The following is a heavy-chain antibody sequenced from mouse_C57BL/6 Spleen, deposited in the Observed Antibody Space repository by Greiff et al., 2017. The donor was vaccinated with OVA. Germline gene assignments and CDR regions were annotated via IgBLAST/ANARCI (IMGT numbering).Heavy chain of an antibody. V-gene: IGHV1-26*01. CDR3: ARRGSNYVYYFDY. CDR2: INPNNGGT. D-gene: IGHD2-5*01. CDR1: GYTFTDYY. Sequence: EVQLQQSGPELVKPGASVKLSCKASGYTFTDYYMNWVKQSHGKSLEWIGDINPNNGGTSYNQKFKGKATLTVDKSSSTAYMELRSLTSEDSAVYYCARRGSNYVYYFDYWGQGTTLTVSS. J-gene: IGHJ2*01.